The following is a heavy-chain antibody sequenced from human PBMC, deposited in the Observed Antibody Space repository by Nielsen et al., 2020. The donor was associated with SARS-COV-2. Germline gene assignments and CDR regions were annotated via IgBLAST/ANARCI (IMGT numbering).Heavy chain of an antibody. CDR1: GYTFTSYD. J-gene: IGHJ4*02. V-gene: IGHV1-8*01. D-gene: IGHD6-19*01. CDR3: ARVPGIAVAGTSREGFDY. Sequence: ASVKVSCKASGYTFTSYDINWVRQATGQGLEWMGWMNPNSGNTGYAQKFQGRVTMTRNTSISTAYMELSNLRSEDTAVYYCARVPGIAVAGTSREGFDYWGQGTLVTVSS. CDR2: MNPNSGNT.